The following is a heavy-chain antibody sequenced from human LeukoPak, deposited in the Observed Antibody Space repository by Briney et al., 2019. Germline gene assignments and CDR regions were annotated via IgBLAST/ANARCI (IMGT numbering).Heavy chain of an antibody. D-gene: IGHD5-18*01. Sequence: PGRSLRLSCAASGFTFDDYAMHWVRQAPGKGLEWVSGISWNSGSIGYADSVKGRFTISRDNAKNSLYLQMNSLRAEDMALYYCATGGTSYGYSDWFDPWGQGTLVTVPS. V-gene: IGHV3-9*03. CDR2: ISWNSGSI. CDR3: ATGGTSYGYSDWFDP. J-gene: IGHJ5*02. CDR1: GFTFDDYA.